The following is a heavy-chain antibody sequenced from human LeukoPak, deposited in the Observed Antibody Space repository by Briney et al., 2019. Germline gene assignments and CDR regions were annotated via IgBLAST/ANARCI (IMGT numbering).Heavy chain of an antibody. CDR1: GGSISSGGYY. CDR3: AREYGDYVFDAFDI. J-gene: IGHJ3*02. CDR2: IYYSGST. Sequence: PSETLSLTCTVSGGSISSGGYYWSWIRQPPGKGLEWIGYIYYSGSTNYNPSLKSRVTISVDTSKNQFSLKLSSVTAADTAVYYCAREYGDYVFDAFDIWGQGTMVTVSS. D-gene: IGHD4-17*01. V-gene: IGHV4-61*08.